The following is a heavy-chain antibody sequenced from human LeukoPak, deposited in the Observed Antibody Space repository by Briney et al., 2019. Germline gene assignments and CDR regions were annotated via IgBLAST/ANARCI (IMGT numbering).Heavy chain of an antibody. CDR3: ARRVRSADHRCDF. V-gene: IGHV4-34*01. Sequence: GSLRLSCAASGFTLRSYAMSWVRQAPGKGLEWIGEINHSGNTNYNPSLKSRVTISVDTSKNQFSLQVTSVTAADTAVYYCARRVRSADHRCDFWGQGTLVTVSS. CDR2: INHSGNT. CDR1: GFTLRSYA. D-gene: IGHD1-14*01. J-gene: IGHJ4*02.